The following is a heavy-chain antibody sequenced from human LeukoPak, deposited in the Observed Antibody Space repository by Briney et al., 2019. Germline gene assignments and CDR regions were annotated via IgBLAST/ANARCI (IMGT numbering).Heavy chain of an antibody. CDR2: SYYYGST. CDR3: ARQPRSTGSYWFDP. J-gene: IGHJ5*02. Sequence: SETLSLTCSVSGGSISSYYWSWLPQPPGKGLVGMGYSYYYGSTNNNPSPKSRVTISVGTSKNLFSLKLTAVTAADTAVDYWARQPRSTGSYWFDPWGQGTLVTVSS. D-gene: IGHD1-26*01. CDR1: GGSISSYY. V-gene: IGHV4-59*08.